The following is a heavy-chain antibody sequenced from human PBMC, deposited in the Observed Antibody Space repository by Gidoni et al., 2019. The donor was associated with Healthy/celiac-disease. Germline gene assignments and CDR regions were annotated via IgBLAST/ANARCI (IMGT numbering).Heavy chain of an antibody. J-gene: IGHJ6*01. CDR2: ISSSSSYI. V-gene: IGHV3-21*01. CDR3: ARDDGGKSDYYYYGMDV. CDR1: GFPFSRYR. D-gene: IGHD4-17*01. Sequence: EVLLVDSGGGLVKPGGSLRLYCAASGFPFSRYRMNWVRQAPGKGLEGVSSISSSSSYIYDADSVKGRFTISRDNAKNSVYLKMNSLRAEDTAVYYCARDDGGKSDYYYYGMDVWGQGTTVTVSS.